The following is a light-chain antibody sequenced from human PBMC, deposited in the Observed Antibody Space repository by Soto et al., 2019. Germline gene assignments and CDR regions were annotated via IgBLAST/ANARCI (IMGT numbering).Light chain of an antibody. CDR1: QSVRSSY. Sequence: EIVLTQSPGTLSLSPGERATLSCRASQSVRSSYLAWYQQKPGQAPRLLIYGASSRATGIPDRFTGSVSGTDLALPVSRLEPEVLAVYYCQQYGSSPTFGGGTKVEIK. V-gene: IGKV3-20*01. CDR2: GAS. J-gene: IGKJ4*01. CDR3: QQYGSSPT.